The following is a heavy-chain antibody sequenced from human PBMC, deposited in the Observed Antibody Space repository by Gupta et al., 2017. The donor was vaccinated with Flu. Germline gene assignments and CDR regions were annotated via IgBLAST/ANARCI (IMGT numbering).Heavy chain of an antibody. CDR3: ARMSEMATIIDY. J-gene: IGHJ4*02. D-gene: IGHD5-12*01. Sequence: EVQLVESGGGLVQPEGSLRLSCAASGFTFNNHNMNWVRQVPGKGLEWVSFISVSSSEIYYADSVKSRFTISRDNAKNSLYLQMNSLRDEDTAVYHCARMSEMATIIDYWGQGTLVTVSS. CDR2: ISVSSSEI. CDR1: GFTFNNHN. V-gene: IGHV3-48*02.